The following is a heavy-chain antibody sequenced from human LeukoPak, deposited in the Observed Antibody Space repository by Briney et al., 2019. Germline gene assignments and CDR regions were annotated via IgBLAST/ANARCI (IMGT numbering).Heavy chain of an antibody. Sequence: GGSLRLSCAASGFTFSSYAMSWVRQAPGKGLEWVSTMSTSGGSTYYADSVKGRFTISRDNSKNTLFLHMNGLRAEDTAVYYRARAVDFWSGYPQPNWFDPWGQGTLVTVSS. CDR2: MSTSGGST. CDR1: GFTFSSYA. CDR3: ARAVDFWSGYPQPNWFDP. J-gene: IGHJ5*02. V-gene: IGHV3-23*01. D-gene: IGHD3-3*01.